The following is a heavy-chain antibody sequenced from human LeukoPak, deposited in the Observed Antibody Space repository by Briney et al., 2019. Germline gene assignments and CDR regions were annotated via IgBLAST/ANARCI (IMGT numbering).Heavy chain of an antibody. J-gene: IGHJ6*03. CDR1: GFTFDDYA. D-gene: IGHD3-16*01. V-gene: IGHV3-9*03. CDR3: AKGGGGRLIYYYYMDV. Sequence: PGGSLRLSCAASGFTFDDYAMHWVRQAPGKGLEWVSGITWNSDNIEYADSVKGRFTISRGNAKNSLYLQMNSLRAEDMALYYCAKGGGGRLIYYYYMDVWGKGTTVTVSS. CDR2: ITWNSDNI.